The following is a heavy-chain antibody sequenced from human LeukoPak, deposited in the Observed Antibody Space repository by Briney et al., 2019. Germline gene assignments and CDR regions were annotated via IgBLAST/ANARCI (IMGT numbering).Heavy chain of an antibody. V-gene: IGHV1-18*01. Sequence: ASVKVSCKASGYTFSSYRISWVRQAPGQGLEWMGWISAYNGNTNYAQKLQGRVTLTTDTSTSTAYMELRSLRSDDTAVYFCARDAIASAGKAPLYWGQGTLVTVSS. CDR1: GYTFSSYR. D-gene: IGHD6-13*01. J-gene: IGHJ4*02. CDR3: ARDAIASAGKAPLY. CDR2: ISAYNGNT.